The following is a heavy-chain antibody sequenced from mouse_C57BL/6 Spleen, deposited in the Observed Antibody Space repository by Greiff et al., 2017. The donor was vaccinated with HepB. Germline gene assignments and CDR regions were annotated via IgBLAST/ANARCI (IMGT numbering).Heavy chain of an antibody. Sequence: QVQLQQPGAELVMPGASVKLSCKASGYTFTSYWMHWVKQRPGQGLEWIGEIDPSDSYTNYNQKFKGKSTLTVDKSSSTAYMQLSSLTSEDSAVYYCARVGSNYGDYWGQGTTLTVSS. CDR2: IDPSDSYT. V-gene: IGHV1-69*01. CDR1: GYTFTSYW. J-gene: IGHJ2*01. CDR3: ARVGSNYGDY. D-gene: IGHD2-5*01.